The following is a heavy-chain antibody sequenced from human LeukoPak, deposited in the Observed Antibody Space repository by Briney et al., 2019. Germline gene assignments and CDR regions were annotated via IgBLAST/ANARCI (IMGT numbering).Heavy chain of an antibody. D-gene: IGHD7-27*01. V-gene: IGHV3-30-3*01. Sequence: PGRSLRLSCAASGFTFSSYPLHWVRQAPGKGLAWVTFISYDGSITYYADSVKGRFTISRDNSKNTLYLQMNSLRTEDTAVYYCASLTGSYFDYWGQGTLVTVSS. J-gene: IGHJ4*02. CDR1: GFTFSSYP. CDR3: ASLTGSYFDY. CDR2: ISYDGSIT.